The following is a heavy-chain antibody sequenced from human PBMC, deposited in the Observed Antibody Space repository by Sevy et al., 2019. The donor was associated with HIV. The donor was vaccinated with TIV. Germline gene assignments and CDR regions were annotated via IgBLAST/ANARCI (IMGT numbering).Heavy chain of an antibody. D-gene: IGHD3-22*01. CDR3: ARDMHYYDSSGYHWGLGWFDP. Sequence: ASVKVSCKASGGTFSSYAISWVRQAPGQGLEWMGRIIPIFGTANYAQKFQGRVTITADESTSTAYMELSSLRSEDTAVYYCARDMHYYDSSGYHWGLGWFDPWGQGTLVTVSS. J-gene: IGHJ5*02. CDR1: GGTFSSYA. V-gene: IGHV1-69*13. CDR2: IIPIFGTA.